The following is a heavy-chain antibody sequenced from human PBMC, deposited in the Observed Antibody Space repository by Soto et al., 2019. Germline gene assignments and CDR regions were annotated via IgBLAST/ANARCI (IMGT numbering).Heavy chain of an antibody. V-gene: IGHV4-4*02. CDR2: IYHSGST. Sequence: SETLSLTCAVSGGSISCSNWWSWVRQPPGKGLEWIGEIYHSGSTNYNPTLKSRVTISVDKSKNQFSLKLSSVTAADTAVYYCARLRFGELLYYDYWGQGTLVTVSS. J-gene: IGHJ4*02. CDR3: ARLRFGELLYYDY. CDR1: GGSISCSNW. D-gene: IGHD3-10*01.